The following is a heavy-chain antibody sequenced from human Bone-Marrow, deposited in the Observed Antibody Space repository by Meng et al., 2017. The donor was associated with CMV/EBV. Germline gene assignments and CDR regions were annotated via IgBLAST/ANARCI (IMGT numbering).Heavy chain of an antibody. CDR3: AKGGGGHCYRECWFDP. V-gene: IGHV3-23*03. CDR1: GFTFSSYW. D-gene: IGHD2-21*02. Sequence: GESLKISCAASGFTFSSYWMHWVRQAPGKGLEWVSVIYSGGSSTYYAESVKGRFTISRDNPKNTVYLQMNSLRDEDTAVYYCAKGGGGHCYRECWFDPWGQGTLVTVSS. CDR2: IYSGGSST. J-gene: IGHJ5*02.